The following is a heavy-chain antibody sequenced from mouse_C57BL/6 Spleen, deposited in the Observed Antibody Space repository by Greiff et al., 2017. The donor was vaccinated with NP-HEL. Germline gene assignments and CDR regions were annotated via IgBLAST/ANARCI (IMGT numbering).Heavy chain of an antibody. CDR2: IDPNSGGT. V-gene: IGHV1-72*01. Sequence: QVQLQQPGAELVKPGASVKLSCKASGYTFTSYWMHWVKQRPGRGLEWIGRIDPNSGGTKYNEKFKSKATLTVDKPSSTAYMQLSSLTSEDSAVYYGAREFYGSSYVENYFDYWGQGTTLTVSS. D-gene: IGHD1-1*01. CDR3: AREFYGSSYVENYFDY. J-gene: IGHJ2*01. CDR1: GYTFTSYW.